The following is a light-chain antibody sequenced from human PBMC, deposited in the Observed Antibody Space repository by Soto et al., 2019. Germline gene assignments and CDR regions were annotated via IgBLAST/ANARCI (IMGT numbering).Light chain of an antibody. CDR2: AAS. Sequence: DIPLTQSPSFLSASVGDRVTITCRASQGISSYLAWYQQKPGKAPKLLIYAASTLQSGVPSRFSGSGSGTEFTLTISSLQPEDFATYYCQQQRSFGQGTRLEIK. CDR3: QQQRS. V-gene: IGKV1-9*01. J-gene: IGKJ5*01. CDR1: QGISSY.